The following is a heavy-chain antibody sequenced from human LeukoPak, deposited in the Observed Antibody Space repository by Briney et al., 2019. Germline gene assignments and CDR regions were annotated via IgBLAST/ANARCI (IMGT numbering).Heavy chain of an antibody. CDR1: GFTFSSYS. D-gene: IGHD3-22*01. J-gene: IGHJ4*02. CDR3: ARDALYYHDSSGFPPSDY. CDR2: ISSSSSYI. V-gene: IGHV3-21*01. Sequence: GGSLRLSCAASGFTFSSYSMNWVRQAPGKGLEWVSSISSSSSYIYYADSVKGRFTISRDNAKNSLYLQMNSLRAEDTAVYYCARDALYYHDSSGFPPSDYWGQGTLVTVSS.